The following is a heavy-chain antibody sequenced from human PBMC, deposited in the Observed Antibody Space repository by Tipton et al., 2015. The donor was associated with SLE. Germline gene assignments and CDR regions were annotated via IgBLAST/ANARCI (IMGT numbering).Heavy chain of an antibody. CDR1: GFTFSSYG. J-gene: IGHJ4*02. D-gene: IGHD3-10*01. CDR3: AKGDNYGSGTDY. V-gene: IGHV3-30*02. Sequence: SLRLSCAASGFTFSSYGMHWVRQAPGKGLEWVAFIRYDGSNKYYAESVKGRFTISRDNSKNTLYLQINSLRVEDTAVYYCAKGDNYGSGTDYWGQGTLVTVSS. CDR2: IRYDGSNK.